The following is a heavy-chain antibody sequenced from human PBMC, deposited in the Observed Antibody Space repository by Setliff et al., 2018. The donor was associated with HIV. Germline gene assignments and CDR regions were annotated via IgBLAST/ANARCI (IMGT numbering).Heavy chain of an antibody. CDR1: GGSISSTTYW. Sequence: SETLSLTCTVSGGSISSTTYWWGWIRQPPGKGLEWIGSVYYSGSIDYNPSLKSRVTISMDTAKSQFSLKLTSVTAADTSIYHCARHRDGGTYPLDYWGQGTLVTVSS. V-gene: IGHV4-39*01. CDR2: VYYSGSI. J-gene: IGHJ4*02. D-gene: IGHD1-26*01. CDR3: ARHRDGGTYPLDY.